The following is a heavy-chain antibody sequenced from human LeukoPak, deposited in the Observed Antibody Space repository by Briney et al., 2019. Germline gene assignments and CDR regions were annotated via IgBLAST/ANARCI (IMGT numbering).Heavy chain of an antibody. CDR1: GGSISGHY. V-gene: IGHV4-59*11. J-gene: IGHJ5*02. D-gene: IGHD3-22*01. CDR2: IYYRGST. CDR3: ARSYGYYSDT. Sequence: PSETLSLTCTVSGGSISGHYWSWIRQPPGKGLEWIGYIYYRGSTTYNPSLKSRVTISVDTSKNQFSLRLTSVTAADTAVYYCARSYGYYSDTWGQGALVTVSS.